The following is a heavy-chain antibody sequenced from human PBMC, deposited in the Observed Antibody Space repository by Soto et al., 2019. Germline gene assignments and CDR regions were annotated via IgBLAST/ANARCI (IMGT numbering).Heavy chain of an antibody. Sequence: GGYLRLSCAASGFTFSSYGMHCVRQAPGKGLEWVAFIWYDGSNKYYGDSVKGRFTISRYNSKNTLYLQMNSLRAEDTAVYYCARDHDPSAFDFRGQAPILTVS. CDR3: ARDHDPSAFDF. V-gene: IGHV3-33*01. CDR2: IWYDGSNK. CDR1: GFTFSSYG. J-gene: IGHJ3*01.